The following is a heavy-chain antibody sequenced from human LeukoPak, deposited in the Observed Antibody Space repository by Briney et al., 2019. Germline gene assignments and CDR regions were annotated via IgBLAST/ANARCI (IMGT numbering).Heavy chain of an antibody. CDR1: EFTFSNYW. Sequence: PGGSLRLSCAASEFTFSNYWMHWVCQAPGKGLVWVSRINSDGSSTAYADSVKGRFTISRDNAKNTLYLQMNSLRAEDTAVYYCASAGHDYSGDFFDYWGQGTLVTVSS. CDR2: INSDGSST. D-gene: IGHD4-23*01. CDR3: ASAGHDYSGDFFDY. V-gene: IGHV3-74*01. J-gene: IGHJ4*02.